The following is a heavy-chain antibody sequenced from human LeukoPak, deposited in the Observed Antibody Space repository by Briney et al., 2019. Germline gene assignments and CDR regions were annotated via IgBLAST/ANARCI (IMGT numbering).Heavy chain of an antibody. Sequence: SETLSLTYTVSGGSFSNGYYYWIWIRQPPGKGLEWIGYIFHSGSINNNPSLKSRVTISVDTSKNQCSLKLTSVTAADTAVYYRARAPQPTSYGDYGKRYFDLWGRGTLVTVSS. CDR1: GGSFSNGYYY. CDR3: ARAPQPTSYGDYGKRYFDL. V-gene: IGHV4-61*01. J-gene: IGHJ2*01. D-gene: IGHD4-17*01. CDR2: IFHSGSI.